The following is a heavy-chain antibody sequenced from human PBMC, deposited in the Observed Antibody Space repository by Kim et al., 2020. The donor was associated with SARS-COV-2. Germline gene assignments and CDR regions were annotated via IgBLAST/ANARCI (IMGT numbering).Heavy chain of an antibody. D-gene: IGHD1-1*01. V-gene: IGHV4-30-4*01. CDR1: GASISSGDYY. CDR3: ASFLLEVAALHI. J-gene: IGHJ3*02. Sequence: SETLSLTCNVSGASISSGDYYWIWIRQPPGKGLEWIGYIYYTGSTYYSPSLKSRVSISKDTSKNQFSLNLRSVTAADTAVYFCASFLLEVAALHIWGQGKIVTVSS. CDR2: IYYTGST.